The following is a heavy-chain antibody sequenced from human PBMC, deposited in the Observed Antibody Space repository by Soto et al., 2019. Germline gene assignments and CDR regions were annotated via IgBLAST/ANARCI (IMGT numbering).Heavy chain of an antibody. V-gene: IGHV4-34*01. CDR3: ARDSFDWLTQGAMYSWFDP. CDR1: GGSFSGYH. J-gene: IGHJ5*02. D-gene: IGHD3-9*01. Sequence: PSETLSLTCAVYGGSFSGYHWSWIRQPPGKGLEWIGEINHSGSTNYNPSLKGRVTINHSGSTNYNPSLKGRVTISEDTSKNQFSLKLSSVTAADTAVYYCARDSFDWLTQGAMYSWFDPWGQGTLVTVSS. CDR2: INHSGST.